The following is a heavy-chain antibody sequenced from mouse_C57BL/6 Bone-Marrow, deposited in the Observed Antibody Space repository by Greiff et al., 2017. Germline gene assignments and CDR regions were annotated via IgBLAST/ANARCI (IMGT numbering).Heavy chain of an antibody. CDR1: GFNIKDYY. V-gene: IGHV14-2*01. Sequence: VQLQQSGAELVKPGASVKLSCTASGFNIKDYYMHWVKQRTEQGLEWIGRIDPADGETKYAPKFKGKSTITADTSSNTAYLQLSSLTSEDTAVYYCARRGANWDLFADWGQGTLVTVSA. J-gene: IGHJ3*01. D-gene: IGHD4-1*01. CDR3: ARRGANWDLFAD. CDR2: IDPADGET.